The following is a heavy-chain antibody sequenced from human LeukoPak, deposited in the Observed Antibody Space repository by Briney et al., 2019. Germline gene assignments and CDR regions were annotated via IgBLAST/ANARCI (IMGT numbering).Heavy chain of an antibody. Sequence: TSETLSLTCTVSGGSISSGSYYWSWIRQPPGKGLEWIGEINHSGSTNYNPSLKSRVTISVDTSKNQFSLKLSSVTAADTAVYYCARRWYYGSGSYYKPQHMDVWGKGTTVTISS. CDR3: ARRWYYGSGSYYKPQHMDV. CDR2: INHSGST. CDR1: GGSISSGSYY. D-gene: IGHD3-10*01. V-gene: IGHV4-39*07. J-gene: IGHJ6*03.